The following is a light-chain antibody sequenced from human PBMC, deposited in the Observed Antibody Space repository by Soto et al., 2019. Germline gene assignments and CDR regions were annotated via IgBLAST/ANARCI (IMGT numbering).Light chain of an antibody. CDR2: GAS. J-gene: IGKJ1*01. CDR3: QQYNNWPRT. V-gene: IGKV3-15*01. Sequence: EVVMTQSPDTLSVSPGERATLSCRASQSVSSNLAWSQQKLGQAPRLLIYGASTRATGISARISGSGSGTEFTLTISSLQSEDFAIYYCQQYNNWPRTFGQGTKVYIK. CDR1: QSVSSN.